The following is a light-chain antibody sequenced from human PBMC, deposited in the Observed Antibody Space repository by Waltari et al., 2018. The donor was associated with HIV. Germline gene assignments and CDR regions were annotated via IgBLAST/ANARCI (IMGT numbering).Light chain of an antibody. CDR1: QSLLHTNGHNY. CDR3: MQALQTPRT. V-gene: IGKV2-28*01. CDR2: MTS. J-gene: IGKJ1*01. Sequence: EIVMTQSPLSLPVTPGEPASISCRSNQSLLHTNGHNYLDWYFQKPGHSPQVLIYMTSNRASGVPDRFSGTGSGSDFALKISRVEAEDVGIYYCMQALQTPRTFGQGTKVEIK.